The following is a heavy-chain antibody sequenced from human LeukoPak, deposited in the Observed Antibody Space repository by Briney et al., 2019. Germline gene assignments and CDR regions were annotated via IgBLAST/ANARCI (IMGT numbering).Heavy chain of an antibody. V-gene: IGHV3-23*01. D-gene: IGHD4-17*01. J-gene: IGHJ2*01. CDR1: GFTFSSYA. CDR2: ITGSGGST. CDR3: AKAVTNYWYFDL. Sequence: GGSLRLSCAASGFTFSSYAMTWVCQAPGKGLEWVAAITGSGGSTDYADSVKGRFTVSRDNFKNTLYLQMSSLRAEDTAVYYCAKAVTNYWYFDLWGRGTLVTVSS.